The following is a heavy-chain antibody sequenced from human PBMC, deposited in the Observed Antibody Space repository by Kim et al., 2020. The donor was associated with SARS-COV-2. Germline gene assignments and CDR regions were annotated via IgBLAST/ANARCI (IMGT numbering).Heavy chain of an antibody. CDR3: AKIGGYHPYGMDV. CDR1: GFTFSSYA. Sequence: GGSLRLSCAASGFTFSSYAMHWVRQAPGKGLEWVAVIWYDGSNKYYADSVKGRFTISRDNSKNTLYLQMNSLRAEDTAVFYCAKIGGYHPYGMDVWGQGTTVTVSS. J-gene: IGHJ6*02. CDR2: IWYDGSNK. V-gene: IGHV3-33*06. D-gene: IGHD5-18*01.